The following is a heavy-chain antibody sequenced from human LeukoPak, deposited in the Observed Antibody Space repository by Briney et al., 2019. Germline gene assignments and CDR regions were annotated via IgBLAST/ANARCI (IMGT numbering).Heavy chain of an antibody. CDR2: ISGSGRST. CDR1: GFTFSSYA. J-gene: IGHJ4*02. CDR3: AKDALISFRGAWSQSDS. D-gene: IGHD3-16*02. V-gene: IGHV3-23*01. Sequence: GGSLRLCCAASGFTFSSYAMNWVRQAPGKGLEWVSGISGSGRSTYYADSVKGRFTISRDNSKNTLYLQMNSLRAEDTAVYYCAKDALISFRGAWSQSDSWGQGTLVTVSS.